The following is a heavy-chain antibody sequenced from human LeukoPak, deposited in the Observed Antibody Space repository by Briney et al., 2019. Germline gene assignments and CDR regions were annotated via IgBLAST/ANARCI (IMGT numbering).Heavy chain of an antibody. CDR3: ARDRMVAATSMYNWFDP. Sequence: HGASVKVSCKASGYTFTSYGISWVRQAPGQGLEWMGWISAYNGNTNYAQKLQGRVTMTTDTSTSTAYMELRSLRSDDTAVYYCARDRMVAATSMYNWFDPWGQGTLVTVSS. CDR1: GYTFTSYG. J-gene: IGHJ5*02. D-gene: IGHD2-15*01. V-gene: IGHV1-18*01. CDR2: ISAYNGNT.